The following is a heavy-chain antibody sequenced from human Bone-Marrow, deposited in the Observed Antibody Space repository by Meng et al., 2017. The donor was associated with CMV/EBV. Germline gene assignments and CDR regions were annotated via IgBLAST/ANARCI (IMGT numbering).Heavy chain of an antibody. V-gene: IGHV3-21*01. CDR2: ISSSSRYI. CDR3: ARDGSLDP. Sequence: GESLKISCAASGFTFSNYNMNWVRQAPGKGLEWVSSISSSSRYIYYADSVKGRFTISRDNAKNSLYLQMNSLRAEDTAVYYCARDGSLDPWGQGTLVTVSS. CDR1: GFTFSNYN. J-gene: IGHJ5*02.